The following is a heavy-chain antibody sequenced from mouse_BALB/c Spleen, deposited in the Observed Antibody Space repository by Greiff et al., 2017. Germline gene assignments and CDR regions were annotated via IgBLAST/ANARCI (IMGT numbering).Heavy chain of an antibody. CDR3: ARCRYDAGYYAMDY. CDR2: ISSGSSTI. J-gene: IGHJ4*01. Sequence: EVQVVESGGGLVQPGGSRKLSCAASGFTFSSFGMHWVRQAPEKGLEWVAYISSGSSTIYYADTVKGRFTISRDNPKNTLFLQMTSLRSEDTAMYYCARCRYDAGYYAMDYWGQGTSVTVSS. V-gene: IGHV5-17*02. CDR1: GFTFSSFG. D-gene: IGHD2-14*01.